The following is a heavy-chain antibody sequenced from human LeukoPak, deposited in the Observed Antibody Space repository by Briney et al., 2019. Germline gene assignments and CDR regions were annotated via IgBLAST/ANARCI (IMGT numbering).Heavy chain of an antibody. CDR1: GGSISSGGYY. CDR2: IYTSGSS. D-gene: IGHD6-19*01. CDR3: ARDISVAGSFLLFDY. J-gene: IGHJ4*02. Sequence: PSQTLSLTCTVSGGSISSGGYYWSWIRQHPGKGLEWIGRIYTSGSSNSNPSLKSRVTMSADTSKNQFSLKLSSVTAADTAVYYCARDISVAGSFLLFDYWGQGTLVTVSS. V-gene: IGHV4-61*02.